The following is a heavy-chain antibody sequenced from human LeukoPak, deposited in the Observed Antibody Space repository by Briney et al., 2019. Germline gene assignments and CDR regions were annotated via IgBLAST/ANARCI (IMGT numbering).Heavy chain of an antibody. CDR3: ARDPPPIAGIDY. V-gene: IGHV3-30-3*01. J-gene: IGHJ4*02. CDR1: GFTFSSYA. Sequence: GGSLRLSCAASGFTFSSYAMHWVRQAPGKGLEWVAVISYDGSNKYYADSVKGRFTISRDNSKNTLYLQMNSLRAEDTAVYYCARDPPPIAGIDYWGQGTLVTVSS. D-gene: IGHD6-13*01. CDR2: ISYDGSNK.